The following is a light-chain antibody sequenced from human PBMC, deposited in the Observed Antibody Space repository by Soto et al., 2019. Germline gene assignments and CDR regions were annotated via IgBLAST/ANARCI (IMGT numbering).Light chain of an antibody. CDR1: QSVGSS. Sequence: EIVLTQSPGTLSLSPGERATLSCRASQSVGSSLSWYQQKPGQAPRLLIYGASNRATGIPDRFSGSGSGTDFTLTISSLEPEDFAVYYCQQRSDWPPTFGGGTKVDNK. V-gene: IGKV3-11*01. CDR3: QQRSDWPPT. J-gene: IGKJ4*01. CDR2: GAS.